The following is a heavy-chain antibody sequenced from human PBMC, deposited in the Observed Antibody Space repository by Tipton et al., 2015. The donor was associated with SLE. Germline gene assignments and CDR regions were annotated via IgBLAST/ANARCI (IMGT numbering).Heavy chain of an antibody. D-gene: IGHD6-19*01. CDR3: AREEQQLVGGLLIAVAGTDY. J-gene: IGHJ4*02. V-gene: IGHV3-23*01. Sequence: GSLRLSCAASGFTFSSYAMSWVRQAPGKGLEWVSGISGSGDRTNYADSVKGRFTMSRDNSKITLYLQMNSLRAEDTAVYYCAREEQQLVGGLLIAVAGTDYWGQGTLVTVSS. CDR1: GFTFSSYA. CDR2: ISGSGDRT.